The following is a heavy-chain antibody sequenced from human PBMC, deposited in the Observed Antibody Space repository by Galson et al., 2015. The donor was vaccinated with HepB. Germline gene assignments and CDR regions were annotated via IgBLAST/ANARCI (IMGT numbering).Heavy chain of an antibody. CDR2: INHSGST. D-gene: IGHD4-17*01. CDR3: ARGYLTVTTGFDY. V-gene: IGHV4-34*01. CDR1: GGSFSGYY. J-gene: IGHJ4*02. Sequence: QVQLQESGPGLVKPSETLSLTCAVYGGSFSGYYWSWIRQPPGKGLEWIGEINHSGSTNYNPSLKSRVTISVDTSKNQFSLKLSSVTAADTAVYYCARGYLTVTTGFDYWGQGTLVTVSS.